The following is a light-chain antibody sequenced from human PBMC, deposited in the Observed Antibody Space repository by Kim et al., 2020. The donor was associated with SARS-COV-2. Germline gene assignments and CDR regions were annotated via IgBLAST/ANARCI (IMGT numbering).Light chain of an antibody. CDR1: RGVSTD. CDR3: LQHHDHHWT. Sequence: EVVGDRVTITCRASRGVSTDLAWFQQKPGKVPTRLIYAASSLRSGVPSRFSGSGLETEFTLTISSLQPEDFATYYCLQHHDHHWTFGQGTKVEVK. CDR2: AAS. J-gene: IGKJ1*01. V-gene: IGKV1-17*03.